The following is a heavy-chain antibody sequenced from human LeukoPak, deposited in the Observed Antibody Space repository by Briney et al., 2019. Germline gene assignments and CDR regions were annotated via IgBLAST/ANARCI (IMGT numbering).Heavy chain of an antibody. V-gene: IGHV3-30*02. CDR3: AKDGGDFWSGGTWGYFDY. Sequence: GGSLRLSCAASGFTFSSYGMHWVRQAPGKGLEWVAFIRYGGSNKYYADSVKGQFTISRDNSKNTLYLQMNSLRAEDTAVYYCAKDGGDFWSGGTWGYFDYWGQGTLVTVSS. CDR1: GFTFSSYG. CDR2: IRYGGSNK. J-gene: IGHJ4*02. D-gene: IGHD3-3*01.